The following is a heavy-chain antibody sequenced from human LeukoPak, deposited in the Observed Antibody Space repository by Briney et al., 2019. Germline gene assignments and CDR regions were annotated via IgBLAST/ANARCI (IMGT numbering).Heavy chain of an antibody. Sequence: GGSLRLSCEASGFTFSRYWMHWVRQAPGKGLVWVSRINSDGSRTTYADSVRGRFTISRDNAKNTLYLQMNSLGAEDTAVYYCARDPDYYGSGSDIWGQGTMVTVSS. V-gene: IGHV3-74*01. CDR2: INSDGSRT. D-gene: IGHD3-10*01. CDR3: ARDPDYYGSGSDI. CDR1: GFTFSRYW. J-gene: IGHJ3*02.